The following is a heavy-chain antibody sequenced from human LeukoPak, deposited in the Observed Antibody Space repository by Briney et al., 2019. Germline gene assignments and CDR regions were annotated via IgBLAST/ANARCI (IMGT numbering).Heavy chain of an antibody. Sequence: GSLRLSCAAPGFISDNYAIHWVRQAPGKGLEWVSLISGDGGSTFYADSVRGRFTISRDNTRKSLSLQMSSLRSEDTALYYCARESETSGWYDYWGQGTLVTVSS. CDR2: ISGDGGST. J-gene: IGHJ4*02. CDR1: GFISDNYA. V-gene: IGHV3-43*02. D-gene: IGHD6-19*01. CDR3: ARESETSGWYDY.